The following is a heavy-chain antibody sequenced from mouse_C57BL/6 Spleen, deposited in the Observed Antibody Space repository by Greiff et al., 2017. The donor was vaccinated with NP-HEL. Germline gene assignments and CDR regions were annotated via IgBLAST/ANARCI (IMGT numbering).Heavy chain of an antibody. Sequence: EVQLQQSGAELVRPGASVKLSCTASGFNIKDDYMHWVKQRPEQGLEWIGWIDPENGDTEYASKFQGKATITADTSSNTAYLQLSSLTSEDTAVYYCTNVGIYYGYDEDYWGQGTTLTVSS. V-gene: IGHV14-4*01. D-gene: IGHD2-2*01. CDR3: TNVGIYYGYDEDY. CDR2: IDPENGDT. CDR1: GFNIKDDY. J-gene: IGHJ2*01.